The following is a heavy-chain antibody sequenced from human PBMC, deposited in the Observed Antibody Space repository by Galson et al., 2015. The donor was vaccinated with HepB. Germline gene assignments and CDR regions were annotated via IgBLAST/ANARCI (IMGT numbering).Heavy chain of an antibody. V-gene: IGHV3-21*01. CDR1: GFTFSSYS. CDR3: ARGANYYDSSGYGDSFDI. J-gene: IGHJ3*02. Sequence: SLRLSCAASGFTFSSYSMNWVRQAPGKGLEWVSSISSSSSYIYYADSVKGRFTISRDNAKNSLYLQMNSLRAEDTAVYYCARGANYYDSSGYGDSFDIWGQGTMVTVSS. CDR2: ISSSSSYI. D-gene: IGHD3-22*01.